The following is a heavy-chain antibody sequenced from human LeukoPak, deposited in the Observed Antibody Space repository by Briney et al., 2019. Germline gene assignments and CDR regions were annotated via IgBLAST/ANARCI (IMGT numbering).Heavy chain of an antibody. CDR1: GFTFSDYY. CDR3: ARANPYYYYMDV. CDR2: ISSSGSTI. V-gene: IGHV3-11*04. Sequence: GGSLRLSCAASGFTFSDYYMSWIRQAPGKGLEWVSYISSSGSTIYYADSVKGRFTISRNNAKNSLYLQMNSLRVEDTAVYYCARANPYYYYMDVWGKGTTVTVSS. J-gene: IGHJ6*03.